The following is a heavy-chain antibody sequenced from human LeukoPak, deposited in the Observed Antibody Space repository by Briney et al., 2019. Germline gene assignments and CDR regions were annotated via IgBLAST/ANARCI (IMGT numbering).Heavy chain of an antibody. CDR2: IYYSGST. CDR1: GGSIGSYY. V-gene: IGHV4-59*01. Sequence: SETLSLTCTVSGGSIGSYYWSWIRQPPGKGLEWIGYIYYSGSTNYNPSLKSRVTISVDTSKNQFSLKLSSVTAADTAVYYCARVSGDSSGYYPNYFDYWGQGTLVTVSS. J-gene: IGHJ4*02. CDR3: ARVSGDSSGYYPNYFDY. D-gene: IGHD3-22*01.